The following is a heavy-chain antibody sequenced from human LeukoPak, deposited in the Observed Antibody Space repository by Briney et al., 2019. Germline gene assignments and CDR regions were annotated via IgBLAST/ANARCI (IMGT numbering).Heavy chain of an antibody. J-gene: IGHJ4*02. CDR1: GGSISSYY. D-gene: IGHD5-12*01. V-gene: IGHV4-59*01. CDR3: ARGYSGYDLLGY. Sequence: SETLSLTCTVSGGSISSYYWSWIRQPPGKGLEWIGYTYYSGSTNYNPSLKSRVTISVDTSKNQFSLKLSSVTAADTAVYYCARGYSGYDLLGYWGQGTLVTVSS. CDR2: TYYSGST.